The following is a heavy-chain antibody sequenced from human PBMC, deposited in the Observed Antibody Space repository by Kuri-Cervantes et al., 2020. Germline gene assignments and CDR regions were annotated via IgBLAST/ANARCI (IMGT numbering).Heavy chain of an antibody. CDR3: ARVAMYSGSYYEGY. CDR1: GFTFSSYA. CDR2: ISYDGSNK. Sequence: GGSLRLSCEASGFTFSSYAMHWVRQAPGKGLEWVAVISYDGSNKYYAASVKGRFTISRDNSKNSLYLQMNSLRAEDTAVYYCARVAMYSGSYYEGYWGQGTLVTVSS. J-gene: IGHJ4*02. V-gene: IGHV3-30-3*01. D-gene: IGHD1-26*01.